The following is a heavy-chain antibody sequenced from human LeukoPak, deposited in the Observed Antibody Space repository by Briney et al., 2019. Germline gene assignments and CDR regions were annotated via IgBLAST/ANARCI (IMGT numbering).Heavy chain of an antibody. V-gene: IGHV4-59*01. J-gene: IGHJ4*02. Sequence: PSETLSLTGTVSGGTISSYYWSWIRQPPGKELKWIGYTYYSGSTNDNPSLNRLATISVDTSNNPFSLKLSSVTAADTAGYYCARARYFDWPPGASGFDYWGQGTLVTVSS. CDR2: TYYSGST. D-gene: IGHD3-9*01. CDR1: GGTISSYY. CDR3: ARARYFDWPPGASGFDY.